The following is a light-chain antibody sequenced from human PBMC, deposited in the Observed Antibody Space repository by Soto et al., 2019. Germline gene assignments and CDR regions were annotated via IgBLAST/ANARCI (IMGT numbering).Light chain of an antibody. CDR1: SSDVGSYKL. CDR3: SSYGGDTTYV. J-gene: IGLJ1*01. V-gene: IGLV2-23*01. CDR2: TDN. Sequence: QSVLAQPASVSGSPGQSITITCTGSSSDVGSYKLVSWYQQYPGKAPKLIIYTDNKRPPGVSNRFSGSRSSNTASLTISGLQPEDEADYYCSSYGGDTTYVFGTGTKVTVL.